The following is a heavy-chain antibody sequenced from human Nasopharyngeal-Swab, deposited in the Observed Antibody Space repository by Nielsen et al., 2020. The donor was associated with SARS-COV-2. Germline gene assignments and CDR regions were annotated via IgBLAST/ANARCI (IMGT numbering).Heavy chain of an antibody. Sequence: GGSLRLSCAASGFTFSRYAMNWVRQAPGKGLEWVSVIGGSGGTTSYADSVKGRFTISRDNSKNTVDLQMDSLRAEDTAVYYCAKDHDSSGSYFDYWGQGTLVNVS. CDR3: AKDHDSSGSYFDY. CDR1: GFTFSRYA. D-gene: IGHD3-22*01. CDR2: IGGSGGTT. J-gene: IGHJ4*02. V-gene: IGHV3-23*01.